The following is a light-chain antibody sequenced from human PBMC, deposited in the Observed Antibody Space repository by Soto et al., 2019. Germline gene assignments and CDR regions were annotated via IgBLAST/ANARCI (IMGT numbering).Light chain of an antibody. CDR1: QSVSSNY. J-gene: IGKJ4*01. CDR3: QQYAASPLT. Sequence: EIVLTQSSGTLSLSPGERVTLSCRASQSVSSNYLAWYQQKSGQAPRLLIYRASTRATGIPDRFSGSGSGTDFSLIISRLEPEDSAVYYCQQYAASPLTCGGGTKLEIK. CDR2: RAS. V-gene: IGKV3-20*01.